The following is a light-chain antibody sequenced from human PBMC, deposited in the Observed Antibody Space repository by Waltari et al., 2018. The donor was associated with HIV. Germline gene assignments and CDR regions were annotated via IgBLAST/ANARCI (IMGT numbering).Light chain of an antibody. CDR3: SAYTTYSPLAV. J-gene: IGLJ2*01. Sequence: QSALTQPASVSGSPGQSITISCTGTSSDIGGYDYVSWYQQHPGKAPKLLIYGVRSRPSGSSKRFSVSRSCNTASLTISGLQADDEAHYYCSAYTTYSPLAVFGGGTKLTVL. CDR2: GVR. V-gene: IGLV2-14*01. CDR1: SSDIGGYDY.